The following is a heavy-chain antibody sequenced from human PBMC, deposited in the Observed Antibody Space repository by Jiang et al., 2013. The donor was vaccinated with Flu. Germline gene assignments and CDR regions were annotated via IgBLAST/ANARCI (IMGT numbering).Heavy chain of an antibody. V-gene: IGHV5-10-1*01. CDR2: IDPSDSYT. CDR3: ARHLDYSSGWFEAFDI. D-gene: IGHD6-19*01. J-gene: IGHJ3*02. Sequence: GAEVKKPGESLKISCKGSGYSFTSYWIGWVRQMPGKGLEWMGRIDPSDSYTNYSPSFQGHVTISADKSISTAYLQWSSLKASDTAMYYCARHLDYSSGWFEAFDIWGQGTMVTVSS. CDR1: GYSFTSYW.